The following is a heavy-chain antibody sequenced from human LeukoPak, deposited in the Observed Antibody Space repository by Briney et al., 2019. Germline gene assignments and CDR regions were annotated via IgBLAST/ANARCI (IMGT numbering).Heavy chain of an antibody. D-gene: IGHD3-10*01. CDR3: AKRGIMIRAVIIIGFHKEAYYFDY. CDR1: GITLSNYG. J-gene: IGHJ4*02. V-gene: IGHV3-23*01. Sequence: PGGSLRLSCVVSGITLSNYGMSWVRQAPGKGVEWVSGISERGGSTNYADSVKGGFIISRDTSKNTVYLQMNSLRVEDTAVYFCAKRGIMIRAVIIIGFHKEAYYFDYWGQGILVTVSS. CDR2: ISERGGST.